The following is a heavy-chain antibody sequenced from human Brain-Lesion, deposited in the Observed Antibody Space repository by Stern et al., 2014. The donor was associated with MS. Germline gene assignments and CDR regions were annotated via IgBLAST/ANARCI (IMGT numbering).Heavy chain of an antibody. Sequence: VQLVESGAEVKKPGSSVKVSCQASGNTFTNRYLHWVRQAPGQALEWMGWITPFTGNTNYAQNFQDRVTIAMDRSMSTAYMDLSSLRSDDTAIYFCAEGGSYGFVYWGQGTLVPFSS. CDR1: GNTFTNRY. D-gene: IGHD4-17*01. CDR3: AEGGSYGFVY. V-gene: IGHV1-45*02. CDR2: ITPFTGNT. J-gene: IGHJ4*02.